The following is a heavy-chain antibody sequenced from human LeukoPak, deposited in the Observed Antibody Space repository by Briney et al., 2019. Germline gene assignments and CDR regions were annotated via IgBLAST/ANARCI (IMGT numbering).Heavy chain of an antibody. D-gene: IGHD6-19*01. V-gene: IGHV4-39*01. CDR1: GGSLRSSGHW. CDR3: ARQSGDQSSAWYFDA. CDR2: IHYSGKV. Sequence: SETLSLTCTVSGGSLRSSGHWWVWIRQPPGKGLEWIGSIHYSGKVYYNPSLKSRVTTSVDTSTDQFSLRLSSATAADTAIYYCARQSGDQSSAWYFDAWCQGTLVTVSS. J-gene: IGHJ4*02.